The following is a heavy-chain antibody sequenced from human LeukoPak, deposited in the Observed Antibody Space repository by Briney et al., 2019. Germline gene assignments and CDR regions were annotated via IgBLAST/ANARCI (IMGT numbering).Heavy chain of an antibody. CDR3: ARSRPIVVVTAHPWYFDL. Sequence: SETLSLTCTVSGGSISSGGYYWSWIRQHPGKGLEWIGYIYYSGSTYYNPSLKSRVTISVDTSKNQFSLKLSSVTAADTAVYYCARSRPIVVVTAHPWYFDLWGRGTLVTVSS. J-gene: IGHJ2*01. CDR1: GGSISSGGYY. D-gene: IGHD2-21*02. CDR2: IYYSGST. V-gene: IGHV4-31*03.